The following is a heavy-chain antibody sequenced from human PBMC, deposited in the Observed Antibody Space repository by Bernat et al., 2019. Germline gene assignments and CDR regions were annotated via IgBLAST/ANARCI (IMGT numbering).Heavy chain of an antibody. Sequence: QVQLVESGGGVVQPGRSLTLSCAASGFSFSGYGMHWVRQAPGKGLEWVAVIWSGGSNKYYADFVKGRFTISRDNSQNTLLLQMNSLRAEDTAVYYCAREGSFDDFDYWGQGTLVTVSS. D-gene: IGHD2-15*01. V-gene: IGHV3-33*01. J-gene: IGHJ4*02. CDR2: IWSGGSNK. CDR3: AREGSFDDFDY. CDR1: GFSFSGYG.